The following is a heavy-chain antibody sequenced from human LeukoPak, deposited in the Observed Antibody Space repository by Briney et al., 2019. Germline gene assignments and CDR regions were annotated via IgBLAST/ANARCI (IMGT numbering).Heavy chain of an antibody. Sequence: SETLSLTCTVSGGSIRSHYGTWIRQPPGKGLEWIGFISYSGNTNYNPSLKSRITISLDTSKNQFSLKLIYVTAADTAVYYCARGVGSGYTDYWGQGALVTVSS. V-gene: IGHV4-59*11. CDR1: GGSIRSHY. CDR2: ISYSGNT. CDR3: ARGVGSGYTDY. J-gene: IGHJ4*02. D-gene: IGHD3-22*01.